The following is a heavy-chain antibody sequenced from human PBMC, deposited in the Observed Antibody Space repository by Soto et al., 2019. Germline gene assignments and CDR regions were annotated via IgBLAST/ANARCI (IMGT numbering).Heavy chain of an antibody. CDR1: GYTFTSYY. CDR2: INPSGGSK. D-gene: IGHD2-21*02. J-gene: IGHJ6*02. CDR3: AREYGGNSKYYGMDV. Sequence: QVQLVQSGAEVKKPGASVKVSCKASGYTFTSYYMHWVRQAPGQGLEWMGIINPSGGSKSYAQKFQGRVTMTRDTSTSTVYMELSSLRSEDTAVYYCAREYGGNSKYYGMDVWGQGTTVTVSS. V-gene: IGHV1-46*01.